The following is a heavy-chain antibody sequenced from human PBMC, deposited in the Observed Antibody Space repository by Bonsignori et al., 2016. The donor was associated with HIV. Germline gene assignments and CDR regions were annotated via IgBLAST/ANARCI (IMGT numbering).Heavy chain of an antibody. D-gene: IGHD3-10*01. CDR2: ISYDATTI. J-gene: IGHJ4*01. CDR3: ARDFIKGAPDYLDY. CDR1: GFTFSSFP. Sequence: QVHLVESGGGVVQPGGSLRLSCAASGFTFSSFPMHWVRQAPGKGPEWVAVISYDATTIFYTDSVKGRFTISRDNSRNTLYLQMNSLRTEDTALYYCARDFIKGAPDYLDYWGQGTLVTVSS. V-gene: IGHV3-30*04.